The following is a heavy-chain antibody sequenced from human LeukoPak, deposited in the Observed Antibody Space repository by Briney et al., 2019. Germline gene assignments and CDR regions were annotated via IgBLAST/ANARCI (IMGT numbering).Heavy chain of an antibody. D-gene: IGHD5-24*01. CDR2: IYHSGST. CDR1: GYSISSGYY. J-gene: IGHJ6*03. Sequence: SETLSLTCTVSGYSISSGYYWGWIRQPPGKGLEWIGSIYHSGSTYYNPSLKSRVTISVDTSKNQFSLKLSSVTAADTAVYYCARVDGYSYYYYYYYMVVWGKGTTVTVSS. V-gene: IGHV4-38-2*02. CDR3: ARVDGYSYYYYYYYMVV.